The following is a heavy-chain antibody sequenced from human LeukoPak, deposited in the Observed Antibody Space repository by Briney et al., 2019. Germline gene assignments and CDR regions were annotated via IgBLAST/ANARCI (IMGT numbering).Heavy chain of an antibody. CDR3: ARGGARLYGMDV. Sequence: PSETLSLTCTVSGGFVSSNYWSWIRQPPGKGLEWIGYIYYSGSTNYNPSLKSRVTISEDTSKNQFSLKLTSVTAADTAVYYCARGGARLYGMDVWGQGTTVTVSS. V-gene: IGHV4-59*02. D-gene: IGHD4/OR15-4a*01. CDR1: GGFVSSNY. J-gene: IGHJ6*02. CDR2: IYYSGST.